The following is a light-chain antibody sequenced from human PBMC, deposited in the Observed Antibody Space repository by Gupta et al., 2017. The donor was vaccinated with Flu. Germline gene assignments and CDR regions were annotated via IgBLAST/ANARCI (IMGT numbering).Light chain of an antibody. CDR1: EGLVYSDGNTY. CDR3: MQGSRWPWT. Sequence: VTLGQPASISCRSSEGLVYSDGNTYLQWFQLRPGQSPRRLIYQISRRESGVPDRFSGSGSGTDFTLKISRVESEDVGVYFCMQGSRWPWTFGQGTKVEIK. V-gene: IGKV2-30*01. CDR2: QIS. J-gene: IGKJ1*01.